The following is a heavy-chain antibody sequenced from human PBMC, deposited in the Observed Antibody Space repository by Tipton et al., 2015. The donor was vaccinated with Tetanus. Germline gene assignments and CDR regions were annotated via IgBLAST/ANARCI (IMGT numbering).Heavy chain of an antibody. Sequence: QLVQSGGGLVKPGGSLRLSCEVSGFIFSSYTMNWVRQAPGKGLEWVSSISSTSSYIYYADSLKDRFTISRDNAKSSLYLQMNTRRADDTAVYYCASGSTLDYWGQGTVVTVSS. V-gene: IGHV3-21*01. CDR2: ISSTSSYI. D-gene: IGHD6-25*01. J-gene: IGHJ4*02. CDR1: GFIFSSYT. CDR3: ASGSTLDY.